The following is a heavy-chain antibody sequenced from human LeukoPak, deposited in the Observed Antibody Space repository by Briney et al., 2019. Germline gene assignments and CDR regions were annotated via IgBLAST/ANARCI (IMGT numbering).Heavy chain of an antibody. J-gene: IGHJ6*03. V-gene: IGHV4-31*03. Sequence: SETLSLTCTVSGGSISSGGYYWSWIRQHPGKGLEWIGYIYYSGSTYYNPSLKSRVTISVDTSKNQFSLKLSSVTAADTAVYYCASGGYCSSTSCYTAGYYYYYMDVWSKGTTVTVSS. CDR2: IYYSGST. CDR3: ASGGYCSSTSCYTAGYYYYYMDV. D-gene: IGHD2-2*02. CDR1: GGSISSGGYY.